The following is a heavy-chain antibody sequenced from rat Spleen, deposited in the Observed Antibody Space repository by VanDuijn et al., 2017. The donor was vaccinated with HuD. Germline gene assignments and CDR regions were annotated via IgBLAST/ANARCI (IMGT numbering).Heavy chain of an antibody. CDR1: GFTFNNYW. J-gene: IGHJ2*01. Sequence: EVQLVESGGGLVQPGRSLKLSCVASGFTFNNYWMTWIRQAPGKGLEWVASITNTGGSTYYRDSVKGRFTISRANAKSTLNLQMDSLRSEDTATYYCARRHYGYTDYFDYWGQGVMVTVSS. CDR2: ITNTGGST. V-gene: IGHV5-31*01. D-gene: IGHD1-9*01. CDR3: ARRHYGYTDYFDY.